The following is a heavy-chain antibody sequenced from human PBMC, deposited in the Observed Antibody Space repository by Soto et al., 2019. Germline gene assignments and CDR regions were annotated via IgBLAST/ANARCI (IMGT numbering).Heavy chain of an antibody. J-gene: IGHJ6*02. CDR2: IYWSDDQ. CDR1: GFSLTTSGVG. D-gene: IGHD2-15*01. CDR3: TLIRNFYSYFYGMHV. Sequence: QITLKESGPTLVKPTQTLTLTCTFSGFSLTTSGVGVGWIRQPPGKALEWLALIYWSDDQRYSPSLESRLTITKVTSKIQVFLTMTNVHPVDTATYYCTLIRNFYSYFYGMHVWGQRTTVTVSS. V-gene: IGHV2-5*01.